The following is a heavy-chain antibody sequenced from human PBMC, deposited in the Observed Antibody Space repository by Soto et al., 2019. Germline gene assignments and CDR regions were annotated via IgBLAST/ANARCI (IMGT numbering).Heavy chain of an antibody. J-gene: IGHJ4*02. Sequence: SETLSLTCTVSGGSISNYYWSWIRQPPGKGLEWIGYIYYSGSTNYNPSLKNRVTISVDTSKNQFSLKLSSVTAADTAMYYCASSRLGAIIIDYWGQGTLVTVSS. CDR1: GGSISNYY. D-gene: IGHD1-26*01. CDR2: IYYSGST. V-gene: IGHV4-59*08. CDR3: ASSRLGAIIIDY.